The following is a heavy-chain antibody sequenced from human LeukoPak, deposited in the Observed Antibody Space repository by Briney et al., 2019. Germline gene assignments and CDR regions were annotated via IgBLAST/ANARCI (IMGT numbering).Heavy chain of an antibody. D-gene: IGHD4-11*01. CDR3: AKRSGVYSDNSGVFDY. CDR1: GFTFTSYS. J-gene: IGHJ4*02. Sequence: PGGSLRLSCAASGFTFTSYSMNWVRQAPGKGLGWVSGISGSGISRGYADSVKGRFTISRDNSKNTVLLQMDSLRAEDTAIYYCAKRSGVYSDNSGVFDYWGQGSLVTVSS. V-gene: IGHV3-23*01. CDR2: ISGSGISR.